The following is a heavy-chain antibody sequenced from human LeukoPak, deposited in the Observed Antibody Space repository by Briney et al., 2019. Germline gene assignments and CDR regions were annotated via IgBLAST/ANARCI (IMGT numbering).Heavy chain of an antibody. D-gene: IGHD6-19*01. CDR3: ARHGGFSSGWYGSFDP. CDR1: GGSISSSNYY. Sequence: SETLSLTCTVSGGSISSSNYYWGWIRQPPGKGLEWIGSRYYTADTYYNPSLKSRVTISVDTSKNQFSLRLSSVTAADTAVYYCARHGGFSSGWYGSFDPWGQGTLVTVSS. CDR2: RYYTADT. J-gene: IGHJ5*02. V-gene: IGHV4-39*01.